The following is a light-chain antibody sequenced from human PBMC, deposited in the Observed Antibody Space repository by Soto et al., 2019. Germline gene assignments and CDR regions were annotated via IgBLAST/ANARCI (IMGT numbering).Light chain of an antibody. CDR1: QDVGRY. J-gene: IGKJ1*01. Sequence: AIQMTQSPSTLSASAGDRVTIACRASQDVGRYLAWYQQKPGQAPKLLIYGASTLQSGVPSRFSGGGSGTNLTLTIICLQYEDFAAYYCQHYKNYPWTFGQGTKVEIK. CDR3: QHYKNYPWT. CDR2: GAS. V-gene: IGKV1-8*01.